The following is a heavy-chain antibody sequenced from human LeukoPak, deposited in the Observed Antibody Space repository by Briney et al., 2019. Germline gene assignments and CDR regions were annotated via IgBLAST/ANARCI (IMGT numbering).Heavy chain of an antibody. CDR2: IYPGDSDT. Sequence: GESLKISCKGSGYTFSNKWIGWVRQMPGKGLEWMAMIYPGDSDTRYSPSFQGQVTISADKSISSAYLQWSSLRASDTAIYYCALHSALGGEWQLPHYWGQGTLVTVSS. CDR3: ALHSALGGEWQLPHY. D-gene: IGHD3-16*01. J-gene: IGHJ4*02. CDR1: GYTFSNKW. V-gene: IGHV5-51*01.